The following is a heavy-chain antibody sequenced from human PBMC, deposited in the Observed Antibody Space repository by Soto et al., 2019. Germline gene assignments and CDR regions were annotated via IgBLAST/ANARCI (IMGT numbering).Heavy chain of an antibody. J-gene: IGHJ6*03. V-gene: IGHV1-18*01. CDR1: GYSFTNYG. Sequence: QDQLVQSGVEVKKPGASVKVSCKASGYSFTNYGITWVRQAPGQGFEWMGWISAYNGNTNYAQKFQGRVTMTTDAPTSTACLELRCLRSDDTAVYYCARDRGVAPPVAGNTHYYYYLDIWGKGPTVTVSS. CDR3: ARDRGVAPPVAGNTHYYYYLDI. CDR2: ISAYNGNT. D-gene: IGHD6-19*01.